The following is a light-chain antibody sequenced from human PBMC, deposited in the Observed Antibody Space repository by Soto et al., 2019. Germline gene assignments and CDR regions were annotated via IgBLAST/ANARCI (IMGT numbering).Light chain of an antibody. Sequence: DIMMTQSPDSLAVSLGERATINCKSSQSVLYSSNNKNYLAWYQQKSGQPPKLLIYWASTRESGVPDRFSGSGSGTDFTLTISSLQAEDVAVYYCQQYYSTPQAFGQGTKVEIK. V-gene: IGKV4-1*01. J-gene: IGKJ1*01. CDR3: QQYYSTPQA. CDR2: WAS. CDR1: QSVLYSSNNKNY.